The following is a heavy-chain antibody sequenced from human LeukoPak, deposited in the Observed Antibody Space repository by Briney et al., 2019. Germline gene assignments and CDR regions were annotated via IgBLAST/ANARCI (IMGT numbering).Heavy chain of an antibody. CDR1: GGSISSYY. J-gene: IGHJ4*02. CDR2: IHYSGST. D-gene: IGHD2-21*01. V-gene: IGHV4-59*01. CDR3: ARGQVAYDY. Sequence: SETLSLTCTVSGGSISSYYWSWIRQPPGKGLEWIGKIHYSGSTNYNPSLKSRVTISVDTSKNQFSLKLSSVTAADTAVYYCARGQVAYDYWGQGTLVTVSS.